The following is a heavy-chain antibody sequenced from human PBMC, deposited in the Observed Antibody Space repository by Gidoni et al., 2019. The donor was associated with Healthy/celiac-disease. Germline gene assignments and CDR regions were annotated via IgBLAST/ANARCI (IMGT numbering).Heavy chain of an antibody. V-gene: IGHV4-38-2*02. CDR2: IYHSGST. D-gene: IGHD5-12*01. CDR1: GYSISSGYY. J-gene: IGHJ4*02. Sequence: QVQLQESGPGLVKPSETLSLTCAVSGYSISSGYYWGWIRQPPGKGLEWIGSIYHSGSTYYNPSLKSRVTISVDTSKNQFSLKLSSVTAADTAVYYCARDKATLESDYWGQGTLVTVSS. CDR3: ARDKATLESDY.